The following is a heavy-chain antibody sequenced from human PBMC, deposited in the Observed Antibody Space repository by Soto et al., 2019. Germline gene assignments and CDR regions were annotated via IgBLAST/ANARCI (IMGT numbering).Heavy chain of an antibody. CDR3: ATQTTVTSSLSYYYYGMDV. Sequence: GESLKISCKGSGYSFTSYWIVWVRQMPGKGLEWMGIIYPGDSDTRYSPPFQGQVTISADKSISTAYLQWSSLKASDTAMYYCATQTTVTSSLSYYYYGMDVWGQGTTVTVSS. V-gene: IGHV5-51*01. CDR2: IYPGDSDT. CDR1: GYSFTSYW. D-gene: IGHD4-17*01. J-gene: IGHJ6*02.